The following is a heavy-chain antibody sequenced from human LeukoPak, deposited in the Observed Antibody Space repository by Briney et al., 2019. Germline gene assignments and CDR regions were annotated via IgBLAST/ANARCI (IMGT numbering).Heavy chain of an antibody. CDR1: GFTFSSYR. CDR2: IKQDGSEK. CDR3: ARVKMVRGVGLDY. V-gene: IGHV3-7*01. D-gene: IGHD3-10*01. Sequence: GGSLRLSCAASGFTFSSYRMSWVRQAPGKGLEWVANIKQDGSEKYYVDSVKGRFTISRDNAKNSLYLQMNSLRAEDTAVYYCARVKMVRGVGLDYWGQGTLVTVSS. J-gene: IGHJ4*02.